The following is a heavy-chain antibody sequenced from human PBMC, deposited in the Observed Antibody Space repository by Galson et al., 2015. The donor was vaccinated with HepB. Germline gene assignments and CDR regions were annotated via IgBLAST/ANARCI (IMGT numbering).Heavy chain of an antibody. V-gene: IGHV1-8*01. CDR3: ASNKGSTRQPYYYYYMDV. D-gene: IGHD5/OR15-5a*01. J-gene: IGHJ6*03. CDR1: GYTFTSYD. CDR2: MNPNSGNT. Sequence: SVKVSCKASGYTFTSYDINWVRQATGQGLEWMGWMNPNSGNTGYAQKFQGRVTMTRNTSISTAYMKLSSLRSEDTAVYYCASNKGSTRQPYYYYYMDVWGKGTTVTVSS.